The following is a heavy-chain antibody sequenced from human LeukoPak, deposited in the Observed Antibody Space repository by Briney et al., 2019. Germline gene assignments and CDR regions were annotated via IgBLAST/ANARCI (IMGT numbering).Heavy chain of an antibody. J-gene: IGHJ4*02. V-gene: IGHV3-20*01. CDR3: ARGGGEPTVRGVLDY. CDR1: GFTFDDYG. CDR2: INWNRGST. D-gene: IGHD3-16*01. Sequence: GGSLRLSCAASGFTFDDYGMSWVRQAPGKGLGGVSGINWNRGSTGYADSVKGRFTISRDNAKTSLYLQMNSLRAEDTALYDGARGGGEPTVRGVLDYWGQGTLVTVSS.